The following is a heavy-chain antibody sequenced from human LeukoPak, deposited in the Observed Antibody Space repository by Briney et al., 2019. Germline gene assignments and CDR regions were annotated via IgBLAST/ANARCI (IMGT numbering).Heavy chain of an antibody. CDR2: ISSSSSYI. V-gene: IGHV3-21*01. D-gene: IGHD3-10*01. CDR1: GFTLSNYS. CDR3: ARDLAGNYYGSGSPRYFEN. Sequence: RGGSLRLSGAVSGFTLSNYSMNWVRQAPGKGLEWVSSISSSSSYIYYAHSVKGRFTISRDNAKNSLHLQMNSLRAEDTAVYYCARDLAGNYYGSGSPRYFENWGQGTLVTVSS. J-gene: IGHJ4*02.